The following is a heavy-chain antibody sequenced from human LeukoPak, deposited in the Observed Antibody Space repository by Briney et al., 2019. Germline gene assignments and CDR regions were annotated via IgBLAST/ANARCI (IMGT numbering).Heavy chain of an antibody. D-gene: IGHD3-10*01. CDR3: VKGRWFGELLS. Sequence: GGSLRLSCAASGFTFDDYAMHWVRHAPGKGLEWVSGISWNSGSIGYADSVKGRFTVSRDNAKNSLYLQMNSLRAEDTALYYCVKGRWFGELLSWGQGTLVSVSS. V-gene: IGHV3-9*01. J-gene: IGHJ5*02. CDR1: GFTFDDYA. CDR2: ISWNSGSI.